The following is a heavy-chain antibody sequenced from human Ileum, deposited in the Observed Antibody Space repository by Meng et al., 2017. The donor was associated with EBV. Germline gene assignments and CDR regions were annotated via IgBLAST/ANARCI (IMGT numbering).Heavy chain of an antibody. Sequence: FQLLQLGTAVKKPGAYVKLSCETSGYSFVAYAIHWVRQAPGQGLEWMGWINTLNGHTEYSQKFQGSVTITSDTSASTVYMELHSLRSQDTAVYYCARRASQGVDPWGQGTLVTVSS. CDR3: ARRASQGVDP. V-gene: IGHV1-3*04. CDR2: INTLNGHT. CDR1: GYSFVAYA. J-gene: IGHJ5*02.